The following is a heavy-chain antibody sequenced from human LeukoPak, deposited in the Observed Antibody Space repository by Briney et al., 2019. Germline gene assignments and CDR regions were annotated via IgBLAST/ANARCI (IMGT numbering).Heavy chain of an antibody. J-gene: IGHJ6*02. D-gene: IGHD6-19*01. Sequence: ASVTVSCKASGYTFTGYYMHWVRQAPGQGLEWMGWINPNSGGTNYAQKFQGRVTMTRDTSISTAYMELSRLRSDDTAVYYCARDTGSLYSSGWYSLGYYYGMDVWGQGTTVTVSS. CDR1: GYTFTGYY. CDR2: INPNSGGT. CDR3: ARDTGSLYSSGWYSLGYYYGMDV. V-gene: IGHV1-2*02.